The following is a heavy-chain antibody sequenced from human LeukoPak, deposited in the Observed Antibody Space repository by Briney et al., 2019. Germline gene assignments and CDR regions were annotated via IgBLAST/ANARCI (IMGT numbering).Heavy chain of an antibody. CDR1: GFTFSSYS. Sequence: GGSLRLSCAASGFTFSSYSMNWARQAPGKGLEWISYISSSSSTIYYADSVKGRFTISRDNAKNSLYLQMNSLRAEDTAVYYCAKTPGGYYDSSGYYLFDYWGQGTLVTVSS. V-gene: IGHV3-48*01. J-gene: IGHJ4*02. D-gene: IGHD3-22*01. CDR2: ISSSSSTI. CDR3: AKTPGGYYDSSGYYLFDY.